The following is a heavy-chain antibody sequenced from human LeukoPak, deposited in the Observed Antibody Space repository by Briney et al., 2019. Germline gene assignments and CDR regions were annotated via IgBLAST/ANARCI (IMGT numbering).Heavy chain of an antibody. CDR3: ARVWGSSYYYYYYMDV. D-gene: IGHD3-16*01. CDR2: IIPIFGTA. J-gene: IGHJ6*03. V-gene: IGHV1-69*13. Sequence: SVKVSCKASGGTFSSYAISWVRQAPGQGLEWMGGIIPIFGTANYAQNFQGRVTITADESTSTAYMELSSLRSEDTAVYYCARVWGSSYYYYYYMDVWGKGTTVTVSS. CDR1: GGTFSSYA.